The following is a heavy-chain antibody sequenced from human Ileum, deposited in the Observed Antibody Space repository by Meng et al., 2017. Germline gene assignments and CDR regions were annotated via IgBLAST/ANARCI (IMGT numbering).Heavy chain of an antibody. Sequence: QLQLQESGPGLVKPSQTLSLTCTVSGDSISSGNYYWSWIRQHPGKGLEWIGYIYYSGTTYYNPSLKSRVTISVDTSKSQFSLNLSSVTAADTAVYYCARTYNFWSGYYEWFDPWGQGTLVTVSS. V-gene: IGHV4-31*03. CDR2: IYYSGTT. J-gene: IGHJ5*02. D-gene: IGHD3-3*01. CDR3: ARTYNFWSGYYEWFDP. CDR1: GDSISSGNYY.